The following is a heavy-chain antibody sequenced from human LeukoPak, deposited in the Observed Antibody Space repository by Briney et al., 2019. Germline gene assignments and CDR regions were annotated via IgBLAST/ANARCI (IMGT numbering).Heavy chain of an antibody. CDR3: ARDLSSGWLYYYYGMDV. Sequence: GASVKVSFTASGYTFTSYAMHWVRQAPGQRLEWMGWINAGNGNTKYSQKFQGRVTITRDTSASTAYMELSSLRSEDTAVYYCARDLSSGWLYYYYGMDVWGQGTTVTVSS. D-gene: IGHD6-19*01. J-gene: IGHJ6*02. CDR2: INAGNGNT. CDR1: GYTFTSYA. V-gene: IGHV1-3*01.